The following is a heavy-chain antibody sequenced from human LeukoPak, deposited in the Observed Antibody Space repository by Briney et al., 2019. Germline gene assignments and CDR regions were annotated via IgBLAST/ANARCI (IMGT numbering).Heavy chain of an antibody. D-gene: IGHD3-10*02. J-gene: IGHJ4*02. CDR2: INAGNGNT. Sequence: ASVKVSCKASGYTFTSYAMHWVRQAPGQRLEWMGWINAGNGNTKYSQKFQGRVTITRDTSASTAYMELSSLRSEDTAVYYCARVPVRGYYFDYWGQGTLVTVSS. CDR1: GYTFTSYA. CDR3: ARVPVRGYYFDY. V-gene: IGHV1-3*01.